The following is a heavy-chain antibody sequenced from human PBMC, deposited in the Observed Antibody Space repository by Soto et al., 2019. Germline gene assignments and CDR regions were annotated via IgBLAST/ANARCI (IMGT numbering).Heavy chain of an antibody. CDR1: GFTFGDYS. Sequence: EVQLVESGGDLVQPGRSLRLSCTASGFTFGDYSLSWFRQAPGKGLEWVGFIRYKGIGGTTEYAASVKGRFTISRDDSRSIAYLQMNSLKIEDTAVYHCSSGPLGDPIWGSYWLEPWGQGVLVTVSS. CDR3: SSGPLGDPIWGSYWLEP. D-gene: IGHD3-16*01. J-gene: IGHJ5*02. CDR2: IRYKGIGGTT. V-gene: IGHV3-49*03.